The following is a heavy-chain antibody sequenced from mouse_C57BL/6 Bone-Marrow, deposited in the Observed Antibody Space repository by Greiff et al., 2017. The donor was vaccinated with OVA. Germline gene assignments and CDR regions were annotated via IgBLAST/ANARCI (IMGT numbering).Heavy chain of an antibody. CDR3: ANYYGSLAWFAY. CDR2: ISSGGSYT. V-gene: IGHV5-6*01. CDR1: GFTFSSYG. J-gene: IGHJ3*01. Sequence: EVKVVESGGDLVKPGGSLKLSCAASGFTFSSYGMSWVRQTPDKRLEWVATISSGGSYTYYPDSVKGRFTISRDNAKNTLYLQMSSLKSEDTAMYYCANYYGSLAWFAYWGQGTLVTVSA. D-gene: IGHD1-1*01.